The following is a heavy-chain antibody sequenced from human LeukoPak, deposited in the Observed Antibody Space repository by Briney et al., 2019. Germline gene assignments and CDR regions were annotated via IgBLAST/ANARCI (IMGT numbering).Heavy chain of an antibody. Sequence: QSGGSLRLSCAASGFTFNDYILDWVRQAPGRGLEWVGRIRRKGQSYTTEYAASVKGRFTISRDDSKNSMYLHMNSLKTEDTAVYHCSRDGGEGGNSAFDVWGPGTMVTVSS. CDR3: SRDGGEGGNSAFDV. D-gene: IGHD3-16*01. CDR1: GFTFNDYI. CDR2: IRRKGQSYTT. V-gene: IGHV3-72*01. J-gene: IGHJ3*01.